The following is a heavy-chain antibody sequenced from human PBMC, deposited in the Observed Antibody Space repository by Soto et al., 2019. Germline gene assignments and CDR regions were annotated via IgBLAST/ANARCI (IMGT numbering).Heavy chain of an antibody. J-gene: IGHJ2*01. CDR2: IYSGYST. CDR1: GFTVSSNY. V-gene: IGHV3-66*01. Sequence: EVQLVESGGGLVQPGGSLRLSCAASGFTVSSNYMSWVRQAPGKGLEWVSHIYSGYSTYYADSVKGRFTISRDNSKNTLYLRMNSLRAEDTAVYYCARGYYDRSDLYWYFDLWGRGTLVTVSS. D-gene: IGHD3-22*01. CDR3: ARGYYDRSDLYWYFDL.